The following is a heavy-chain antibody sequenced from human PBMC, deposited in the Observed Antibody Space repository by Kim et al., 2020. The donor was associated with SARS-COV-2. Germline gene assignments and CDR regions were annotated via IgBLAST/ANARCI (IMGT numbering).Heavy chain of an antibody. CDR1: GGSFSGYY. CDR3: ARGRDGATSDY. Sequence: SETLSLTCAVYGGSFSGYYWSWIRQPPGKGLEWIGEINHSGSTNYNPSLKSRVTISVDTSKNQFSLKLSSVTAADTAVYYCARGRDGATSDYWGQGTLVTVSS. CDR2: INHSGST. V-gene: IGHV4-34*01. J-gene: IGHJ4*02.